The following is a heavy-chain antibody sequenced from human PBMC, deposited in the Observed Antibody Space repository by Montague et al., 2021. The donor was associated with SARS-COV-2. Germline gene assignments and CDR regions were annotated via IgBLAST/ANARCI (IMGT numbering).Heavy chain of an antibody. CDR3: ARALVPEEWLFGGDYYYYMDV. J-gene: IGHJ6*03. D-gene: IGHD3-3*01. V-gene: IGHV4-59*01. CDR1: GGSISSCY. CDR2: IYYSGYT. Sequence: SETLSLTCTVSGGSISSCYWSWIRQPPGKGLEWIGYIYYSGYTNYNPSLKSRVTISVDTFKNQFSLKLSSVTAADTAVYYCARALVPEEWLFGGDYYYYMDVWGKGTTVTVSS.